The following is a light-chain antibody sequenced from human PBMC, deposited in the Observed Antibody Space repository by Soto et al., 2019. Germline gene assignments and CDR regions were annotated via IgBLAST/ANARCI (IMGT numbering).Light chain of an antibody. J-gene: IGKJ5*01. CDR3: QQLNSYPIT. CDR1: QGLSSD. CDR2: AAS. V-gene: IGKV1-9*01. Sequence: DIQLTQSPSFLSASVGDRVTITCRASQGLSSDLAWYQQKPGKAPKLLIYAASTLQSGVPSRFSGSGSGTEFTRTISSLQPEDFATYYCQQLNSYPITFGQGTRLEIK.